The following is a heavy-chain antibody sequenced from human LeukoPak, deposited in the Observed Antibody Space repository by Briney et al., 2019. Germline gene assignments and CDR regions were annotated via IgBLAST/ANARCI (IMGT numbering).Heavy chain of an antibody. CDR2: IDYNSDGI. V-gene: IGHV3-9*01. CDR1: GFTFDDFA. CDR3: AKVSSSWYLAGPDY. J-gene: IGHJ4*02. D-gene: IGHD6-13*01. Sequence: HPGRSLTLSCGASGFTFDDFAMHWLRQAPGKGLEGVSGIDYNSDGIDYAASVKGRFTISRDNAKNSLYLQMNSLRTEDTALYFCAKVSSSWYLAGPDYWGQGTLVAVYS.